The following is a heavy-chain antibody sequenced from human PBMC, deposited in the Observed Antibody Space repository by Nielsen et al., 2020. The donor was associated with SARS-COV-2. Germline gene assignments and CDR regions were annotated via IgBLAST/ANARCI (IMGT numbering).Heavy chain of an antibody. J-gene: IGHJ6*02. CDR3: ARTRVMADNEEVYYYYAMDV. CDR1: GYTFTGYY. D-gene: IGHD3-16*01. V-gene: IGHV1-2*02. CDR2: INPNSGGT. Sequence: ASVKVSCKASGYTFTGYYMHWARQAPGQGLEWMGWINPNSGGTNYAQKFQGRVSMTRDTSISTAYMELSRLRSDDTAVYYCARTRVMADNEEVYYYYAMDVWGQGTTVTVSS.